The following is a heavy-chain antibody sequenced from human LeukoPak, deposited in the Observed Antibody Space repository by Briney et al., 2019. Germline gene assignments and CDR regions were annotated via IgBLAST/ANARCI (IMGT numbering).Heavy chain of an antibody. V-gene: IGHV3-30*02. CDR3: AKESHYYGSGRNAFDI. D-gene: IGHD3-10*01. CDR1: GFTFSSYG. J-gene: IGHJ3*02. Sequence: GGSLRLSCAASGFTFSSYGMHWVRQAPGKGLEWVAFIRYDVSNKYYADSVRGRFTISRDNSKNTLYLQMNSLRADDTAVFYCAKESHYYGSGRNAFDIWGQGTMVTVSS. CDR2: IRYDVSNK.